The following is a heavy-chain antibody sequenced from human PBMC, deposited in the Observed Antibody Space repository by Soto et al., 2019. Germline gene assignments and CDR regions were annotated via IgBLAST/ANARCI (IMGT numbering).Heavy chain of an antibody. Sequence: QVHLVESGGGVVQPGRSLRLSCEASGFTFSVYGMHWVRQAPGKGLEWVAVISPDATNDHYADPVKGRFTISRENSKNTMSLQMSSLRAEDSAVYYCAKDRDSYGDGFDHWGQGTLVTVSS. D-gene: IGHD2-21*01. CDR2: ISPDATND. CDR3: AKDRDSYGDGFDH. J-gene: IGHJ4*02. CDR1: GFTFSVYG. V-gene: IGHV3-30*18.